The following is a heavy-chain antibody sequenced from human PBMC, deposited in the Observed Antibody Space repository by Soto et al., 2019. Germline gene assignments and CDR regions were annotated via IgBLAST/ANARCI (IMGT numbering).Heavy chain of an antibody. CDR1: GFSFSTYA. Sequence: QEQLVESGGGVVQPGTSLRLSCTASGFSFSTYAMYWVRQAPGKGLEWVAIISYDGSNAQYADSVKGRFTVARDNSKNHLYLQMNSLTAEDTVVYYCARDGGGFGELLLNSYDAFDLWGQGKLVTVSS. D-gene: IGHD3-10*01. V-gene: IGHV3-30*04. CDR3: ARDGGGFGELLLNSYDAFDL. CDR2: ISYDGSNA. J-gene: IGHJ3*01.